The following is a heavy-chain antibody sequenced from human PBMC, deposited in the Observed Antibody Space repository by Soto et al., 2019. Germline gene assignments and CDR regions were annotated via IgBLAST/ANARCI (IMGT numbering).Heavy chain of an antibody. D-gene: IGHD3-22*01. CDR2: ISGRGDDT. CDR1: GFTFSSYA. CDR3: ARAQPTYSSSYFDY. V-gene: IGHV3-23*01. Sequence: EVQLLESGGDLVQPGGSLRLSCAASGFTFSSYAMSWVRQAPGKGLEWVSTISGRGDDTYYTDSVNGRFTISRDNSKNTVYVHMNSLRAEDTAVYYCARAQPTYSSSYFDYWGQGTLVTVSS. J-gene: IGHJ4*02.